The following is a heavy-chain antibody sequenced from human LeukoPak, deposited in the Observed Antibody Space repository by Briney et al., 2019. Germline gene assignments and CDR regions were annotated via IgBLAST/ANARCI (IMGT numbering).Heavy chain of an antibody. Sequence: SETLSLTCTVSGGSISSYYWSWIRQPPGKGLEWIGYIYYSGSTNYNPSLKSRVTISVDTSRTQFSLKLSSVTAADTAVHYCARHGYSSLYYWGQGTLVTVSS. J-gene: IGHJ4*02. V-gene: IGHV4-59*08. CDR3: ARHGYSSLYY. CDR2: IYYSGST. D-gene: IGHD5-18*01. CDR1: GGSISSYY.